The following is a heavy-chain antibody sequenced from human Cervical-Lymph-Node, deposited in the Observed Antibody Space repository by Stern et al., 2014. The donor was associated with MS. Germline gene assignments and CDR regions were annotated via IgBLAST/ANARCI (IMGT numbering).Heavy chain of an antibody. D-gene: IGHD1-26*01. CDR2: INPSGGGT. J-gene: IGHJ4*02. CDR1: GYTFRSYY. Sequence: VQLVQSGTEVKKPGASVKLSCKASGYTFRSYYLHWVRQAPGQGLEWMGVINPSGGGTTYAQRFEGRITLTRDTSTSTIYMELSSLKSEDTAVYFCEATVGATNGDYWGQGTLVTVSS. V-gene: IGHV1-46*01. CDR3: EATVGATNGDY.